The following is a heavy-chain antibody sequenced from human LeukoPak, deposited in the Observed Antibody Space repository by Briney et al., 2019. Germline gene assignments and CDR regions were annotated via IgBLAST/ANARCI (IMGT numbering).Heavy chain of an antibody. D-gene: IGHD2-15*01. CDR2: IYYSGST. V-gene: IGHV4-39*01. CDR3: AGPKRYCSGGSCYPRSYYYYGMDV. CDR1: GGSISSSSYY. J-gene: IGHJ6*02. Sequence: SETLSLTCTVSGGSISSSSYYWGWIRQPPGKGLEWIGSIYYSGSTYYNPSLKSRVTVSVDTSKNQFSLKLSSVTAADTAVYYCAGPKRYCSGGSCYPRSYYYYGMDVWGQGTTVTVSS.